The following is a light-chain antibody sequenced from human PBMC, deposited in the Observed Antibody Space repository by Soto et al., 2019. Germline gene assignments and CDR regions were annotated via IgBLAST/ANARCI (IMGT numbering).Light chain of an antibody. V-gene: IGKV3-11*01. CDR2: DAS. Sequence: EIVLTQSPATLSLSPGERATLSCRASQNISSYLGWYQQKPGQAPRLLIYDASNRATGIPARFSGSGSGTDFTLTISSLEPEDFAVYYCQQRSNWPFTFGGGTKVEIK. CDR1: QNISSY. CDR3: QQRSNWPFT. J-gene: IGKJ4*01.